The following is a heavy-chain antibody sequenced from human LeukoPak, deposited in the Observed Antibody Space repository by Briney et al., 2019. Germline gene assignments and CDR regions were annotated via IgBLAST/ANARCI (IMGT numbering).Heavy chain of an antibody. CDR3: ARLVYSDPNYFDY. V-gene: IGHV4-39*01. CDR2: ISFVGQT. CDR1: GVSIDNSYGYF. D-gene: IGHD5-12*01. J-gene: IGHJ4*02. Sequence: SKTLSLTCTVSGVSIDNSYGYFWVWLRQPPGKGLEWIGSISFVGQTFYNSSLESRATLSVDNSRNQFSLRLRSVTAADTAVFYCARLVYSDPNYFDYWGQGSLVTVSS.